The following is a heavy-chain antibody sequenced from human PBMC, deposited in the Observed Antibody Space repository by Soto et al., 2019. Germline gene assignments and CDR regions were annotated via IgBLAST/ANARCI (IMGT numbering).Heavy chain of an antibody. CDR3: ARIYYDSSGYLYYFDY. J-gene: IGHJ4*02. CDR2: MNPNSGNT. D-gene: IGHD3-22*01. CDR1: GYTFTSYD. V-gene: IGHV1-8*01. Sequence: ASVKVSCKASGYTFTSYDINWVRQATGQGLEWMGWMNPNSGNTGYAQKFQGRVTMTRNTSISIAYMELSSLRSEDSAVYYCARIYYDSSGYLYYFDYWGQGTLVTVSS.